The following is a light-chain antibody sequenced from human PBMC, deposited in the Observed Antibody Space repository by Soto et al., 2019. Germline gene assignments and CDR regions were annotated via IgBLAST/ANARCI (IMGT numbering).Light chain of an antibody. J-gene: IGKJ1*01. CDR2: GAS. CDR3: QQYNNWWT. CDR1: QSINSN. Sequence: EIVMTQSPATLSVSPGERATLSCRASQSINSNLAWYQQKPGQTPRLLIYGASTRATGIPARFSGSGSGTDFTLTISSLQSEDFAVYYCQQYNNWWTFGHGTKVEI. V-gene: IGKV3-15*01.